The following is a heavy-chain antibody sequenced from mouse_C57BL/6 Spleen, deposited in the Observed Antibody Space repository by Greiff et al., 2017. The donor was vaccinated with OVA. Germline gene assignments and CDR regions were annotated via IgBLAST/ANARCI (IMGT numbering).Heavy chain of an antibody. D-gene: IGHD1-1*01. CDR2: ISYSGST. V-gene: IGHV3-8*01. CDR3: ARDGYYGSSYKWYFDV. CDR1: GYSITSDY. Sequence: EVQLKESGPGLAKPSQTLSITCSVTGYSITSDYWNWIRKFPGNKLEYMGYISYSGSTYHNPYLKSRISITRDTSKNQYYLLLNSVTTEDTSTYYCARDGYYGSSYKWYFDVWGTGTTVTVSS. J-gene: IGHJ1*03.